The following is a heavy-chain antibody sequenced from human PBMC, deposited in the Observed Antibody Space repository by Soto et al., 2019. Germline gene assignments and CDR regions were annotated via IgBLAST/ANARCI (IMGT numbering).Heavy chain of an antibody. V-gene: IGHV4-4*07. J-gene: IGHJ4*02. CDR1: GVSISSFY. CDR3: ASDPLGGTAMAFDH. D-gene: IGHD5-18*01. Sequence: QVQLQESGPGLVKPAETLSLTCTVSGVSISSFYWNWIRQPAGEGMEWIGRIYTSGTTNFNPSLTGRVTMSVDTSKTQVSLKLRSVTAADTAVYYCASDPLGGTAMAFDHWGQGTLVTVSS. CDR2: IYTSGTT.